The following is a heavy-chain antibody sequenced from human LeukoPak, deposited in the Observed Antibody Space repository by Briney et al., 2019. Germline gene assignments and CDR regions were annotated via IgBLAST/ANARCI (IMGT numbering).Heavy chain of an antibody. Sequence: ASVNVSFKASGYTFTDYYMHWVRQAPGQGREWMGWINPNRGGTNYAQKFQGRVTITTDTSISTAYMEVSRLRSDDTAVYYCARVRIGQQLDKYYYYAMDVWGQGTTVTVSS. CDR1: GYTFTDYY. CDR3: ARVRIGQQLDKYYYYAMDV. V-gene: IGHV1-2*02. CDR2: INPNRGGT. J-gene: IGHJ6*02. D-gene: IGHD6-13*01.